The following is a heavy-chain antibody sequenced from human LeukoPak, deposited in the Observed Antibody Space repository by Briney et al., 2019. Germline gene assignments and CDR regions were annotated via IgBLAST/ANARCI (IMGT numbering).Heavy chain of an antibody. CDR3: ARKHGSGRGFDY. Sequence: ASVKVSCKASGYTFTSYDINWVRQATGQGLEWMGWMNPNSGNTGYAQKFQGRVTMTRNTSISTAYMELSSLRSEDTAVYYCARKHGSGRGFDYWGQGTLVTVSS. CDR1: GYTFTSYD. CDR2: MNPNSGNT. V-gene: IGHV1-8*01. J-gene: IGHJ4*02. D-gene: IGHD3-10*01.